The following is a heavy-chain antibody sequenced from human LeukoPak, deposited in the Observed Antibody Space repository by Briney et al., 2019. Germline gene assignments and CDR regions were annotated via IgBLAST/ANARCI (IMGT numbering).Heavy chain of an antibody. J-gene: IGHJ4*02. D-gene: IGHD2-21*01. V-gene: IGHV4-61*02. CDR1: GGSISSGSYY. CDR2: IYTSGST. Sequence: SQTLSLTCTVSGGSISSGSYYWSWIRQPAGKGLERIGRIYTSGSTNYNPSLKSRVTISVDTSKNQFSLKLSSVTAADTAVYYCARDGHCGGDCYSYWGQGTLVTVSS. CDR3: ARDGHCGGDCYSY.